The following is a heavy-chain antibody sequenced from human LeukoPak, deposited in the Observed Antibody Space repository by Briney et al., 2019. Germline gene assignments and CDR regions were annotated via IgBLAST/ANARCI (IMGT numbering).Heavy chain of an antibody. D-gene: IGHD3-16*02. V-gene: IGHV4-4*07. CDR2: IYTSGST. CDR3: ARCNNDYVWGSYRPNWFDP. J-gene: IGHJ5*02. Sequence: SETLSLTCTVSGGSISSYYWSWIRQPAGKGLEWIGHIYTSGSTNYNPSLKSRVTMSVDTSKNQFSLILSSVTAADTAVYYCARCNNDYVWGSYRPNWFDPWGQGALVTVSS. CDR1: GGSISSYY.